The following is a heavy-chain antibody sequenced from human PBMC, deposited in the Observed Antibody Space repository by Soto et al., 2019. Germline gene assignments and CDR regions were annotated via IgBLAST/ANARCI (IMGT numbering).Heavy chain of an antibody. CDR2: INPSGGST. J-gene: IGHJ3*02. CDR3: ARGVIRGITMIVVVIGAFDI. CDR1: GYTFTSYY. Sequence: ASVKVSCKASGYTFTSYYIHWVRQAPGQGLEWMGIINPSGGSTSYAQKFQGRVTMTRDTSTSTVYMELSSLRSEDTAVYYCARGVIRGITMIVVVIGAFDIWGQGTMVTVSS. V-gene: IGHV1-46*03. D-gene: IGHD3-22*01.